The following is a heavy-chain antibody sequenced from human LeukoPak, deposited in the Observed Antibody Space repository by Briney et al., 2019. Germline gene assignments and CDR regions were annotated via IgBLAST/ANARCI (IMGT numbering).Heavy chain of an antibody. CDR3: ARSGYDHYYYYYYMDV. V-gene: IGHV3-48*01. J-gene: IGHJ6*03. CDR2: ISSSSSTI. Sequence: GGSLRLSCAASGFTFSSYSMNWVRQAPGKGLEWVSYISSSSSTIYYADSVKGRFTISRDNAKNSLYLQMDSLRAEDTAVYYCARSGYDHYYYYYYMDVWGKGTTVTVSS. CDR1: GFTFSSYS. D-gene: IGHD5-12*01.